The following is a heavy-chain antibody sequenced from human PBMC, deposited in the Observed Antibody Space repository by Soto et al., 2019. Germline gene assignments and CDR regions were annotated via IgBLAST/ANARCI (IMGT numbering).Heavy chain of an antibody. CDR1: GFTFASYG. D-gene: IGHD2-21*01. J-gene: IGHJ4*02. CDR2: IWVEGDNK. CDR3: AREFAEWTFDY. Sequence: QVQLVESGGGVVQPGRSLRLSCAASGFTFASYGMHWVRQAPGKGLEWVATIWVEGDNKKFAESVKGRFTNSRDNPKNTLYLQMNSLRVDDTAVYFCAREFAEWTFDYWGQGTLVSVSS. V-gene: IGHV3-33*01.